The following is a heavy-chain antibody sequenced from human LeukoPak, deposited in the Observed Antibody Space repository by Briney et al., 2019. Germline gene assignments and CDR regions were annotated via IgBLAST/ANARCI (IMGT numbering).Heavy chain of an antibody. V-gene: IGHV4-34*01. J-gene: IGHJ4*02. CDR2: INHSGST. D-gene: IGHD3-3*01. CDR3: ARGKGITIFGVPRYFDY. Sequence: SETLSLTCAVYGGSFSGYYWSWIRQPPGKGLEWIGEINHSGSTNYNPPLKSRVTISVDTSKNQFSLKLSSVTAADTAVYYCARGKGITIFGVPRYFDYWGREPWSPSPQ. CDR1: GGSFSGYY.